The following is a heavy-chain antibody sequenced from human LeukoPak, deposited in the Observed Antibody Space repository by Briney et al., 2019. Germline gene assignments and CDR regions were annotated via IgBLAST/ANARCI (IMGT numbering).Heavy chain of an antibody. CDR1: GYTFTSYA. V-gene: IGHV7-4-1*02. CDR3: ARALDSLGGLSLPDY. J-gene: IGHJ4*02. D-gene: IGHD3-16*02. CDR2: IHPSTGNP. Sequence: ASVKVSCKASGYTFTSYAMNWVRQAPGQGLEFMGWIHPSTGNPAYAQGFSGRFVFSLDTSVTTTYLQITDLKPEDTAVYFCARALDSLGGLSLPDYWGQGTLVTVSS.